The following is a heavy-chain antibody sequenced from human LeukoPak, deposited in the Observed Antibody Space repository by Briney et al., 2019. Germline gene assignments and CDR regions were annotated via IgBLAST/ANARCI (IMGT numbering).Heavy chain of an antibody. CDR3: TKDPRGSSPYYYDRLGY. D-gene: IGHD3-22*01. J-gene: IGHJ4*02. CDR2: ISGSGGST. V-gene: IGHV3-23*01. Sequence: PGGSLRLSCAASGFTFSSNAMSWVRQAPGKGLEWVSAISGSGGSTYYADSVKGRFTISRDNSKSTLNLQMNSLRVEDTAVYYCTKDPRGSSPYYYDRLGYWGQGTLVTVSS. CDR1: GFTFSSNA.